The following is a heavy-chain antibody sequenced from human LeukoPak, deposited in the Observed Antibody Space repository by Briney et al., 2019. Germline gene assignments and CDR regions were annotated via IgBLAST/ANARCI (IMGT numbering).Heavy chain of an antibody. CDR1: GYTFTGYY. D-gene: IGHD6-13*01. CDR3: ARVPQLVRYFDY. CDR2: INPNSGGT. Sequence: ASVKVSCKASGYTFTGYYMHWMRQAPGQGLEWMGWINPNSGGTNYAQKFQGRVTMTRDTSISTAYMELSRLRSDDTAVYYCARVPQLVRYFDYWGQGALVAVSS. V-gene: IGHV1-2*02. J-gene: IGHJ4*02.